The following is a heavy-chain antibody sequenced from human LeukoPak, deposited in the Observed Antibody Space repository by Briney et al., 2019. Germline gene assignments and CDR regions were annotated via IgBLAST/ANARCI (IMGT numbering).Heavy chain of an antibody. CDR2: IKEDGTET. D-gene: IGHD5-24*01. J-gene: IGHJ4*02. CDR3: AKEGRSLQTY. V-gene: IGHV3-7*03. CDR1: GFTFITYT. Sequence: RGSLSLSGAPSGFTFITYTMSWVRQTPGKGREWVANIKEDGTETYYVDSVKGRFTISRDNAKNSLYLQMNSLRVEDTAVYYCAKEGRSLQTYWGQGTLVTVSS.